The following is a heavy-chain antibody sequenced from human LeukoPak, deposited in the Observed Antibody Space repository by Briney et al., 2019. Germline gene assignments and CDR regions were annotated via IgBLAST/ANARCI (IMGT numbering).Heavy chain of an antibody. Sequence: SETLSLTCAVSGGSFSTYYWSWIRQPRGKGLEWISEINHRGDTNYNPSVKSRVTISVDTSKNQFSLKITSLTAADTAVYYCARGPTISETGYFDYWGQGTLVTVSS. CDR2: INHRGDT. J-gene: IGHJ4*03. CDR3: ARGPTISETGYFDY. V-gene: IGHV4-34*01. CDR1: GGSFSTYY. D-gene: IGHD1-1*01.